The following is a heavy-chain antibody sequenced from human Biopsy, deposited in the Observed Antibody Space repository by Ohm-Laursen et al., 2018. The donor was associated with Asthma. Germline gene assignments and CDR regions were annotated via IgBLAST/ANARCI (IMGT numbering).Heavy chain of an antibody. J-gene: IGHJ4*02. CDR1: GYTFSDSW. D-gene: IGHD3-10*01. CDR3: ARLAYGSGSFFDF. V-gene: IGHV5-51*01. CDR2: IFAANSET. Sequence: ESLKISCKTSGYTFSDSWIGWVRQMPGKGLEWMGIIFAANSETKYSPSFQGQVTTSADKSISTAYLQWSSLKASDTAIYYCARLAYGSGSFFDFWGQGTLVTVAS.